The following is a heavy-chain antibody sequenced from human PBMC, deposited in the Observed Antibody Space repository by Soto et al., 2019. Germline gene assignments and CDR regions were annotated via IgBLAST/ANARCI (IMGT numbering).Heavy chain of an antibody. V-gene: IGHV4-39*01. J-gene: IGHJ4*02. CDR2: VYYSGNP. D-gene: IGHD6-19*01. CDR3: VRHARAVAAYGGDIDS. CDR1: GASISSQGHF. Sequence: QLQLQESGPGLVKPSETLALTCTISGASISSQGHFWGWIRQPPGRGLEWVASVYYSGNPFYNPSLKSRLTISVDTSENHFSLQLTSVTAADTALYFCVRHARAVAAYGGDIDSWGQGTLVSVSS.